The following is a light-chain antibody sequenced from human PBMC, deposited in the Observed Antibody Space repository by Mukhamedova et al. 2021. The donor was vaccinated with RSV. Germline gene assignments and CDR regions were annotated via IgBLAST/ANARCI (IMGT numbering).Light chain of an antibody. V-gene: IGKV1-39*01. J-gene: IGKJ2*01. Sequence: WYQRRVHGKAPNLLIYAASSLQGGVPSRFSGSGSGTDFTLTISSLQPEDVATYYCQQSYSTPYTFGQGTKLEIK. CDR2: AAS. CDR3: QQSYSTPYT.